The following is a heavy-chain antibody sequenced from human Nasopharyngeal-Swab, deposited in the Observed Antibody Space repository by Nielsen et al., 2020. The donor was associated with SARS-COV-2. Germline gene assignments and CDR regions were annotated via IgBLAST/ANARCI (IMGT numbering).Heavy chain of an antibody. Sequence: GESLRLSCAASGFSINSHNLNWVRQAPGKGLEWVGRIKSKTDGGTTDYAAPVKGRFTISTDDSKNTLYLQMNSLKTEDTAVYYYTTRYELVNWYFDLWGRGTLVTVSS. D-gene: IGHD1-1*01. CDR1: GFSINSHN. CDR2: IKSKTDGGTT. V-gene: IGHV3-15*07. J-gene: IGHJ2*01. CDR3: TTRYELVNWYFDL.